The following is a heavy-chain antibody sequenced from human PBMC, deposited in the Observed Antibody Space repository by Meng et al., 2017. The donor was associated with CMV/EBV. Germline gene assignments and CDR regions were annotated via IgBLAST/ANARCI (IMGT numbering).Heavy chain of an antibody. CDR3: ARDGSSSVYYYYGMDV. V-gene: IGHV4-39*07. J-gene: IGHJ6*02. CDR1: GGSISSSSYY. Sequence: SETVSLTCTVSGGSISSSSYYWGWIRQPPGKGLEWIGSIYYSGSTYYNPSLKSRVTISVDTSKNQFSLKLSSVTAADTAVYYCARDGSSSVYYYYGMDVWGQGTTVTVSS. CDR2: IYYSGST. D-gene: IGHD6-6*01.